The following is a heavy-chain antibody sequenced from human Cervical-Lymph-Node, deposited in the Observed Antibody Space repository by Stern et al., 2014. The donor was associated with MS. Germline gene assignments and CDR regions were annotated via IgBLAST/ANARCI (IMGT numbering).Heavy chain of an antibody. CDR1: GGTFSSYA. CDR2: ILPIFGTA. D-gene: IGHD2-2*01. CDR3: ARTEYQLLNPLDY. J-gene: IGHJ4*02. Sequence: VHLVESGAEVKKPGSSVKVSCKASGGTFSSYAISWVRQAPGQGLEWMGGILPIFGTANYAQKFQGRVTITADESTSTAYMELSSLRSEDTAVYYCARTEYQLLNPLDYWGQGTLVTVSS. V-gene: IGHV1-69*01.